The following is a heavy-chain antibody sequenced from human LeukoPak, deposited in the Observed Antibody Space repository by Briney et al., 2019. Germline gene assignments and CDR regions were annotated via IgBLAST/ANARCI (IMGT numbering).Heavy chain of an antibody. V-gene: IGHV1-46*01. Sequence: ASVKVSCKASGYTFSIYYIHWVRQAPGQGLEWMGILNPSAGSTTYAQKFQGRVTMTRYTSTSTVYMDLSSLTSEDTAVYYCARDEEIHSVTNVDYWGQGTLVTVSS. CDR3: ARDEEIHSVTNVDY. CDR1: GYTFSIYY. CDR2: LNPSAGST. J-gene: IGHJ4*02. D-gene: IGHD4-17*01.